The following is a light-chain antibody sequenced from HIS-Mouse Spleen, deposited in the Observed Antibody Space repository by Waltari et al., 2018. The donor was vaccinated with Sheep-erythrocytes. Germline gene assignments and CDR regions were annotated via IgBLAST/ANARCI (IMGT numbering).Light chain of an antibody. Sequence: QSALTQPASVSGSPGQSSTISCTVTSSDVGGYNYVSWYQQHPGKAPKLMIYEVSNRPSGVSNRFSGSKSGNTASLTISGLQAEDEADYYCSSYTSSSTWVFGGGTKLTVL. CDR2: EVS. V-gene: IGLV2-14*01. CDR3: SSYTSSSTWV. J-gene: IGLJ3*02. CDR1: SSDVGGYNY.